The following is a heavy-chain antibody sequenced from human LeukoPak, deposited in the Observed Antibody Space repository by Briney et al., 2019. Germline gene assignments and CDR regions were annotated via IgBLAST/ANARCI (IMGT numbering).Heavy chain of an antibody. CDR3: APDLRGAAWSLDY. CDR1: GFTFRNYG. J-gene: IGHJ4*02. D-gene: IGHD2-15*01. Sequence: GGSLRLSCAASGFTFRNYGMSWVRQAPGKGLEWVSVVSDSGTSAYYAGSVKGRFTISRDNSKNTLYLQMNSLRAGDTAVYYCAPDLRGAAWSLDYWGQGTLVTVSS. CDR2: VSDSGTSA. V-gene: IGHV3-23*01.